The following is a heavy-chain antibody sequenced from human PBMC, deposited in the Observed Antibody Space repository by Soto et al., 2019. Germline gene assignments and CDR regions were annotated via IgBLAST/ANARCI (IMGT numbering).Heavy chain of an antibody. CDR2: INPNTGGT. Sequence: ASVKVSCKTSGFTFTDYYLHWVRRAPGQGLEWMGWINPNTGGTKYAQKFQGRVTMTRDTSISTAYMEVSRLRSDDTAVFYCARDLSGGYPDYSYYGMDVWGQGATVTVSS. CDR3: ARDLSGGYPDYSYYGMDV. CDR1: GFTFTDYY. D-gene: IGHD1-26*01. J-gene: IGHJ6*02. V-gene: IGHV1-2*02.